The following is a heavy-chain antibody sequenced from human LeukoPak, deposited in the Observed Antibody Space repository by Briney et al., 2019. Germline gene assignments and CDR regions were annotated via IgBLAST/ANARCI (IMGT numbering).Heavy chain of an antibody. J-gene: IGHJ3*02. CDR1: GGSISSADYY. V-gene: IGHV4-30-2*01. Sequence: SETLSLTCTVSGGSISSADYYWTWIRQPPGKGLEWIGYISHSGSTYYNPSLKSRVTISIDTSKNQFSLKLSSVTAADTAVYSCARSDYYDGSGYYPGGAFDIWGQGKMVTVSS. CDR3: ARSDYYDGSGYYPGGAFDI. CDR2: ISHSGST. D-gene: IGHD3-22*01.